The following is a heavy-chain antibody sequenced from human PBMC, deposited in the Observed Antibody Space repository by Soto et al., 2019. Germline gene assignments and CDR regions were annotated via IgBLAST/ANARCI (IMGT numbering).Heavy chain of an antibody. Sequence: GGSLRLSCAASGFPVSINYMSWVRQSPGKGLEWVSVIYSGGSTYYADSVKGRFTISRDNSKNTLYLQMNSLRAEDTAVYYCARGQYQLLHDDYGMDVWGQGTRVTVSS. D-gene: IGHD2-2*01. CDR1: GFPVSINY. V-gene: IGHV3-53*01. J-gene: IGHJ6*02. CDR2: IYSGGST. CDR3: ARGQYQLLHDDYGMDV.